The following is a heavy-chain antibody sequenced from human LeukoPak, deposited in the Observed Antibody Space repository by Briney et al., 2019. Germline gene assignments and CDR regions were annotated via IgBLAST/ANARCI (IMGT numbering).Heavy chain of an antibody. CDR3: ARDASTEIYSSGWYSRFDP. CDR1: GGTFSSYA. D-gene: IGHD6-19*01. CDR2: IIPIFGTA. J-gene: IGHJ5*02. Sequence: GASVKVSCKASGGTFSSYAISWVRQAPGQGLEWMGGIIPIFGTANYARKFQGRVTITTDESTSTAYMELSSLRSEDTAVYYCARDASTEIYSSGWYSRFDPWGQGTLVTVSS. V-gene: IGHV1-69*05.